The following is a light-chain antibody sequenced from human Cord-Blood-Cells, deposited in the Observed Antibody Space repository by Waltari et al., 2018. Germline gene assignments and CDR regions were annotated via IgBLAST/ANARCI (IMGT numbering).Light chain of an antibody. CDR3: QQYDNLPLT. J-gene: IGKJ4*01. V-gene: IGKV1-33*01. CDR1: QDISNY. Sequence: DIQMTQSPASLSASVGDRCTITCHARQDISNYLNWYQQKPGKAPKLLIYDASNLETGVPSRFSGSGSGTDFTFTISSLQPEDIATYYCQQYDNLPLTFGGGTKVEIK. CDR2: DAS.